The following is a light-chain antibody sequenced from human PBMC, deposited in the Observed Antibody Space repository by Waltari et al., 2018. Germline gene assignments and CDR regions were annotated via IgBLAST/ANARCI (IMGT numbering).Light chain of an antibody. Sequence: DIVMTQSPDSLAVSLGERATLNCHSSQIFLYSSNNNNYLAWYHQKPGQPPKLLIYWASTRESGVPDRFSGSGSGTDFTLTISSLQAEDVAVYYCQQYYSTPLTFGGGTKVEIK. CDR1: QIFLYSSNNNNY. J-gene: IGKJ4*01. CDR2: WAS. V-gene: IGKV4-1*01. CDR3: QQYYSTPLT.